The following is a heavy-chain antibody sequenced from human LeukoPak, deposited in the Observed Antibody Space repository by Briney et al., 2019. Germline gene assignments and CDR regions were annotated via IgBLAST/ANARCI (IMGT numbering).Heavy chain of an antibody. V-gene: IGHV3-23*01. CDR3: AKGXXXVXSXAINY. CDR2: ISGSGDST. J-gene: IGHJ4*01. CDR1: GFTFSSYA. Sequence: GGSLRLSCAASGFTFSSYAMSWVRQAPGKGLEWVSTISGSGDSTYYADSVKGRFTISRDNSKNTLHLQMNSLRAEDTAVYSCAKGXXXVXSXAINYXGXXXLVT.